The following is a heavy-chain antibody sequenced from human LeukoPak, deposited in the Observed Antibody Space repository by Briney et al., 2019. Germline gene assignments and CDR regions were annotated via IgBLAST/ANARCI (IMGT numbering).Heavy chain of an antibody. CDR1: GYSYTSNY. V-gene: IGHV1-46*01. J-gene: IGHJ4*02. Sequence: ASVKVSCKASGYSYTSNYIHWVRQAPGQGLEWMGMIYPRDGSTSYAQKFQGRVTITRDTSASTTYMELSSLTSEDTAVYYCAREKNQQWVDCLQYWGQGTLVTVSS. D-gene: IGHD1-26*01. CDR2: IYPRDGST. CDR3: AREKNQQWVDCLQY.